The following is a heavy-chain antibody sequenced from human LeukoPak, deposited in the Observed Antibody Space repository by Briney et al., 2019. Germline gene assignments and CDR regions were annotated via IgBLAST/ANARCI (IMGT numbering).Heavy chain of an antibody. CDR3: ARGSGTYNWFDP. Sequence: SETLSLTCTVSRGSVSSSTYYWSWIRQPPGKGLEWIGEINHSGSTNYNPSLKSRVTISVDTSKNQFSLKLSSVTAADTAVYYCARGSGTYNWFDPWGQGTLVTVSS. D-gene: IGHD3-10*01. J-gene: IGHJ5*02. V-gene: IGHV4-39*07. CDR1: RGSVSSSTYY. CDR2: INHSGST.